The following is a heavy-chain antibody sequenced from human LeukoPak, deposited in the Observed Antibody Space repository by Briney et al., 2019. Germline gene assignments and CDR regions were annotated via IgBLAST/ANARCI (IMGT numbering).Heavy chain of an antibody. J-gene: IGHJ4*02. CDR1: GFTFSNYA. Sequence: GGSLRLSCAASGFTFSNYAMHWVRQAPGKGLEWVAVTSYDGSNKYYADSVKGRFAISRDNSKNTLYLLMNSLRAEDTAVYYCARDSREGYSYGSYFDYWGQGTLVTVSS. CDR2: TSYDGSNK. CDR3: ARDSREGYSYGSYFDY. V-gene: IGHV3-30*09. D-gene: IGHD5-18*01.